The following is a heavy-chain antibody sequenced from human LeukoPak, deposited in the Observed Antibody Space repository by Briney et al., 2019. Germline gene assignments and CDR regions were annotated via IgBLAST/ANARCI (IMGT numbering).Heavy chain of an antibody. D-gene: IGHD5-12*01. J-gene: IGHJ4*02. CDR3: ARGFKATIGGFGY. Sequence: GGSLRLSCAVSGLTVSSSFMSWVRQAPGKGLEWVSDIYSDALGGITNYADSVKGRFTISRDNAKNSLYLQMNSLRAEDTAVYYCARGFKATIGGFGYWGQGTLVTVSS. V-gene: IGHV3-53*01. CDR2: IYSDALGGIT. CDR1: GLTVSSSF.